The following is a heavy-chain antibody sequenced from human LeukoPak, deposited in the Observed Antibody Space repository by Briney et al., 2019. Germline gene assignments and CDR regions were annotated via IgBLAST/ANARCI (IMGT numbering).Heavy chain of an antibody. V-gene: IGHV3-23*01. CDR3: ARFEGDGYNSG. D-gene: IGHD5-24*01. J-gene: IGHJ4*02. CDR1: GFTFSSYA. CDR2: ISGSGGST. Sequence: GGSLRLSCAASGFTFSSYAMSWVRQAPGKGLEWVSAISGSGGSTYYADSVKGRFTISRDNSKNSLYLQMNSLRAEDTAVYYCARFEGDGYNSGWGQGTLVTVSS.